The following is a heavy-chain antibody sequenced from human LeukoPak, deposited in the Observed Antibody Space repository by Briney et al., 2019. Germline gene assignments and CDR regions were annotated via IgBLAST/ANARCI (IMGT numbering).Heavy chain of an antibody. CDR2: IIPILGIA. CDR3: ARDGIAVAGPFDY. V-gene: IGHV1-69*04. Sequence: SVKVSCKASGYTFTSYAISWVRQAPGQGLEWMGRIIPILGIANYAQKFQGRVTITADKSTSTAYMELSSLRSEDTAVYYCARDGIAVAGPFDYWGQGTLVTVSS. J-gene: IGHJ4*02. CDR1: GYTFTSYA. D-gene: IGHD6-19*01.